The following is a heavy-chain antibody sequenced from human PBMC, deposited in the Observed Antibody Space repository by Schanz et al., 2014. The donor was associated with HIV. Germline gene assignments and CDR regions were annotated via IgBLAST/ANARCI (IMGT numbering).Heavy chain of an antibody. CDR3: ARGGGSGSYFAGYHFDY. CDR1: GFTLSDAW. CDR2: IYSGGTT. Sequence: VQLVESGGGLVQPGGSLRLSCAVSGFTLSDAWMSWVRQAPGRGLEWVSVIYSGGTTYYADSVKGRFTISRDNSKNTLYLQMNSLRVDDTAVYYCARGGGSGSYFAGYHFDYWGQGTLVTVSS. V-gene: IGHV3-66*01. D-gene: IGHD1-26*01. J-gene: IGHJ4*02.